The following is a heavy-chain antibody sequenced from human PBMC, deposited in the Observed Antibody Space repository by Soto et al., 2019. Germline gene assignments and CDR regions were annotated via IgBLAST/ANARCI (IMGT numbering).Heavy chain of an antibody. CDR1: GFTFTNYA. Sequence: EVQLLESGGGFVQPGGSLRLSCAASGFTFTNYALSWVRQAPGKGLEWVSTIAGGSGSTSYADSVKGRFSISRENSKNTLYLQMSSLRAEDTALYYCATRMYSTSWYYFVSWGQGTLVTVSS. CDR3: ATRMYSTSWYYFVS. J-gene: IGHJ4*02. D-gene: IGHD6-13*01. V-gene: IGHV3-23*01. CDR2: IAGGSGST.